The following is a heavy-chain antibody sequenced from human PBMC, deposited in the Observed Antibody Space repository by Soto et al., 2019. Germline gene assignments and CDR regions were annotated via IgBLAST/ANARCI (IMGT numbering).Heavy chain of an antibody. Sequence: GESLKISCKGSGYSFTSYWIGWVRQVPGKGLEWMGIIYPGDSDTRYSPSFQGQVTISADKSISTAYLQWSSLKASDTAMYYCARHQYSSSFNSAYYYGMDVWGQGTTVTVSS. CDR1: GYSFTSYW. V-gene: IGHV5-51*01. J-gene: IGHJ6*02. CDR3: ARHQYSSSFNSAYYYGMDV. D-gene: IGHD6-13*01. CDR2: IYPGDSDT.